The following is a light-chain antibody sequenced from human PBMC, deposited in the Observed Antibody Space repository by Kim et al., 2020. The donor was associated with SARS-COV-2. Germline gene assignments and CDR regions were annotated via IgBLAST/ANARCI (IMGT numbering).Light chain of an antibody. CDR1: QSVSSN. CDR3: QQYNNWPVG. J-gene: IGKJ2*03. V-gene: IGKV3-15*01. CDR2: GAS. Sequence: SVSPGERATLSCRASQSVSSNLAWYQQKPGQAPRLLIYGASTRATGIPARFSGSGSGTEFTLTISSLQSEDFAVYYCQQYNNWPVGFGQGTKLEI.